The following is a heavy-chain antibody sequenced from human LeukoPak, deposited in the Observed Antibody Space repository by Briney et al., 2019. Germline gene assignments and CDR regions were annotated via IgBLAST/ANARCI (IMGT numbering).Heavy chain of an antibody. D-gene: IGHD3-10*01. CDR3: AKRSGTMVRGVLYFDY. V-gene: IGHV3-23*01. CDR2: ISGSGGST. Sequence: GGSLRLSCAASGSTFSSYAMSWVRPAPGKGLGWVSAISGSGGSTYYADSVKGRFTISRDNSKNTLYLQMNSLRAEDTAVYYCAKRSGTMVRGVLYFDYWGQGTLVTVSS. CDR1: GSTFSSYA. J-gene: IGHJ4*02.